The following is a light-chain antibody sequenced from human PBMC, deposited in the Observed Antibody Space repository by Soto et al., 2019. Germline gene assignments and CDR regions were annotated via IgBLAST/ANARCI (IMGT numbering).Light chain of an antibody. J-gene: IGKJ2*01. CDR1: QSVSSSY. V-gene: IGKV3-20*01. CDR3: QQYASSRYT. CDR2: GAS. Sequence: EIVLTQSPGTLSLSPGERATLSCRASQSVSSSYLAWYQQKPGQAPRFLIYGASSRATGIPDRFSGSGSGTDFTLTISRLEPEDFAVYYCQQYASSRYTFGQGTKLEIK.